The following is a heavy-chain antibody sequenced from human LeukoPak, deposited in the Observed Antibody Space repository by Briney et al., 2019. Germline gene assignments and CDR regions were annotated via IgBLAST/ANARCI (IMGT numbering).Heavy chain of an antibody. J-gene: IGHJ4*02. CDR1: GFTFSTSA. V-gene: IGHV3-30*02. CDR3: AKDLSAGFIVPDFDY. D-gene: IGHD2-2*01. CDR2: IRYDGSNK. Sequence: GGSLRLSCAASGFTFSTSAMSWVRQAPGKGLEWVAFIRYDGSNKYYADSVKGRFTISRDNSKNTLYLQMNSLRAEDTAVYYCAKDLSAGFIVPDFDYWGQGTLVTVSS.